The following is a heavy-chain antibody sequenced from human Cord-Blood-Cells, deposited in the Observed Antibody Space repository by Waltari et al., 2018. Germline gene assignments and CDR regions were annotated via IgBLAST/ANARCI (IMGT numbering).Heavy chain of an antibody. CDR2: ISYDGSNK. CDR1: GFTFSSYG. J-gene: IGHJ4*02. Sequence: QVQLVESGGGVVQPGRSLSLSCAASGFTFSSYGMPWVRQAPGKGLEWVAVISYDGSNKYYADSVKGRFTISRDNSKNTLYLQMNSLRAEDTAVYYCAKDGSSSSFDYWGQGTLVTVSS. CDR3: AKDGSSSSFDY. D-gene: IGHD6-6*01. V-gene: IGHV3-30*18.